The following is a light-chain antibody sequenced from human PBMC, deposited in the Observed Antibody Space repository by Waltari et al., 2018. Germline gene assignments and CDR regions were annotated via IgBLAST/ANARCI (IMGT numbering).Light chain of an antibody. CDR1: QGISNS. CDR3: QQHYSDPLT. V-gene: IGKV1-NL1*01. J-gene: IGKJ4*01. CDR2: GAS. Sequence: DIQMTQSPSSLSASVGDRVTITCRASQGISNSLAWYQQKPGKAPNLLFYGASTLQSGVPSSFSGSGSGTDYILTISSLQPEDFATYYCQQHYSDPLTFGGGTKVEIK.